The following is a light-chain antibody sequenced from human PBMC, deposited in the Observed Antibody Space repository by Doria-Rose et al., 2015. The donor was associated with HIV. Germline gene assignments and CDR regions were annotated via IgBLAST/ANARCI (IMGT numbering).Light chain of an antibody. CDR2: DGS. Sequence: TQSPGTPSLSPGERATPSCRARQSFSSTYLAWYQQKPGQARSLLIYDGSTRATGIPDRFSASGSGTDFTLTINRLEPEDFALYYCHQYGTSWTFGQGTKVEI. V-gene: IGKV3-20*01. CDR1: QSFSSTY. J-gene: IGKJ1*01. CDR3: HQYGTSWT.